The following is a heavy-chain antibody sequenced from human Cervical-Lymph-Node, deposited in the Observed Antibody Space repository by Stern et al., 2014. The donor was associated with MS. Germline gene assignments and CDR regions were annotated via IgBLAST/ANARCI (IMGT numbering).Heavy chain of an antibody. CDR1: GFTFSSYA. D-gene: IGHD5-18*01. CDR2: ISYDGSNK. V-gene: IGHV3-30*04. Sequence: VQLEESGGGVVQPGRSLRLYCAASGFTFSSYAMHWVRQAPGKGLEWVAVISYDGSNKYYADSVKGRFTISRDNSKNTLYLQMNSLRAEDTAVYYCARDRAMDQYYFDYWGQGTLVTVSS. J-gene: IGHJ4*02. CDR3: ARDRAMDQYYFDY.